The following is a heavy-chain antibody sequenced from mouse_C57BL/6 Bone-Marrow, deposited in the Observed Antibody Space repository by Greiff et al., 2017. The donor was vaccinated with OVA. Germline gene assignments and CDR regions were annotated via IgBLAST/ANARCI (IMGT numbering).Heavy chain of an antibody. J-gene: IGHJ1*03. V-gene: IGHV2-2*01. CDR3: ARSMITTDFYWYFDV. D-gene: IGHD2-4*01. Sequence: QVQLQQSGPGLVQPSQSLSITCTVSGFSLTSYGVHWVRQSPGKGLEWLGVIWSGGSTDYNAAFISRLSISKDNSKSQVFFKMNSLQADDTAIYYCARSMITTDFYWYFDVWGTGTTVTVSS. CDR2: IWSGGST. CDR1: GFSLTSYG.